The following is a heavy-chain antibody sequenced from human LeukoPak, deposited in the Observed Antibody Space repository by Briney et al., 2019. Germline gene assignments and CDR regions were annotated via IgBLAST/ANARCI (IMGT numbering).Heavy chain of an antibody. CDR2: ISDSGEST. CDR3: AKLTFDI. Sequence: GGSLRLSCVASGFRFSSHAMSWVRQAPGKGLEWVSSISDSGESTYYADSVKGWFTISRDNSKNTLYLQMNSLRAEDTAVYYCAKLTFDIWGQGTMVTVSS. CDR1: GFRFSSHA. J-gene: IGHJ3*02. V-gene: IGHV3-23*01.